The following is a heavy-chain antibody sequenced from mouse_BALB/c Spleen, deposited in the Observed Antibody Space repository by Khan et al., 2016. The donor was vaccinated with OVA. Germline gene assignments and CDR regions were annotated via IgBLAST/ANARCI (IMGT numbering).Heavy chain of an antibody. Sequence: EVQLVESEGGLVKPGGSLKVSCAASGFTFSNYGMSWVRQTPEKRLNWVASISSGGSTYYPDSVKGRFTISRDNARHILYLQMSSLRSEDTAMYYCARDYWFVYWGQGTLVTVSA. CDR3: ARDYWFVY. CDR1: GFTFSNYG. V-gene: IGHV5-6-5*01. CDR2: ISSGGST. J-gene: IGHJ3*01.